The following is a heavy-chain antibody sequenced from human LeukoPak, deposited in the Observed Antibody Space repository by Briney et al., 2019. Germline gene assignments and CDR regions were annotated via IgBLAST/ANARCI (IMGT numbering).Heavy chain of an antibody. Sequence: SETLSLTCTVSGGSVSSGIYYWSWIRQPAGKGLEWIGRMFTPGTINYNPSLKSRVTISADTSKNQFSLKLNSVTAADTAVYYCARGRYYGSGTKRTAFDIWGQGTMVTVSS. V-gene: IGHV4-61*02. J-gene: IGHJ3*02. CDR3: ARGRYYGSGTKRTAFDI. CDR2: MFTPGTI. D-gene: IGHD3-10*01. CDR1: GGSVSSGIYY.